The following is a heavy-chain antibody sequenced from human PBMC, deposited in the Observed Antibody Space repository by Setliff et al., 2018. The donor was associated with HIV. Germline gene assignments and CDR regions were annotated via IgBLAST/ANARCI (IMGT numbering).Heavy chain of an antibody. Sequence: GGSLRLSCAVSGFTFSTYGMHWVRQAPGKGLEWVSSISSSSRSKYYADSVKGRFTISRDNVKNSLYLQMNSLRAEETAIYYCATRVAYSSGWDEYFQHWGQGTLVPSPQ. D-gene: IGHD6-19*01. CDR3: ATRVAYSSGWDEYFQH. V-gene: IGHV3-21*04. J-gene: IGHJ1*01. CDR1: GFTFSTYG. CDR2: ISSSSRSK.